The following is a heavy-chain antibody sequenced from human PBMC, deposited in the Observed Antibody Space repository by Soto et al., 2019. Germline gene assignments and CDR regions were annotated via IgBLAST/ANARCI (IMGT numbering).Heavy chain of an antibody. V-gene: IGHV4-39*01. J-gene: IGHJ4*02. CDR3: ARHRIVATLPDY. CDR2: IYYSGST. CDR1: GGSISSSSYY. Sequence: SETLSLTCTVSGGSISSSSYYWGWIRQPPGKGLEWIGSIYYSGSTYYNPSLKSRVTISVDTSKNQFSLKLSSVTAADTAVYYCARHRIVATLPDYWGQRTLVTVS. D-gene: IGHD5-12*01.